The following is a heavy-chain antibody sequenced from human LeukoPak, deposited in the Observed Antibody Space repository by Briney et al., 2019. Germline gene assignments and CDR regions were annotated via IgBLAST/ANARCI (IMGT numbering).Heavy chain of an antibody. CDR3: ANGGTYSSGP. D-gene: IGHD3-22*01. J-gene: IGHJ5*02. CDR1: GFIFSGYA. CDR2: IKPDGSAQ. Sequence: GGSLRLSCAVSGFIFSGYAMTWVRQAPGKGLEWVATIKPDGSAQYYVDSVKGRFTISRDNAKNSLFLQINSLRAEDTAVYYCANGGTYSSGPWGQGTLVTVSS. V-gene: IGHV3-7*01.